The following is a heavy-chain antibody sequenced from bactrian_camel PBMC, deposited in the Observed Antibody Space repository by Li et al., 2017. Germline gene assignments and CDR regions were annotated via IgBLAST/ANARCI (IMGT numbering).Heavy chain of an antibody. CDR3: TANVPTGLIAGLNA. V-gene: IGHV3S31*01. Sequence: VQLVESGGGLVRPGGSLTLSCAASGFTFSNYAMSWVRQARGKGLEWVSSMYSAGGSTYYADSVKGRFTISRDNAKKTLYLQLNSLKTEDTAMYYCTANVPTGLIAGLNAWGQGTQVTVS. CDR2: MYSAGGST. CDR1: GFTFSNYA. D-gene: IGHD6*01. J-gene: IGHJ6*01.